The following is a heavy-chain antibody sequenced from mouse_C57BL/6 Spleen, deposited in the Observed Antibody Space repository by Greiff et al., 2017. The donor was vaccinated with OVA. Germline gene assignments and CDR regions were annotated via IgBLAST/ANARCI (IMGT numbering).Heavy chain of an antibody. Sequence: EVKLVESGEGLVKPGGSLKLSCAASGFTFSSYAMSWVRQTPEKRLEWVAYISSGGDYIYYADTVKGRFTISRDNARNTLYLQMSSLKSEDTAMYYCTREGWDVGFDYWGQGTTLTVSS. V-gene: IGHV5-9-1*02. D-gene: IGHD3-3*01. CDR2: ISSGGDYI. CDR1: GFTFSSYA. CDR3: TREGWDVGFDY. J-gene: IGHJ2*01.